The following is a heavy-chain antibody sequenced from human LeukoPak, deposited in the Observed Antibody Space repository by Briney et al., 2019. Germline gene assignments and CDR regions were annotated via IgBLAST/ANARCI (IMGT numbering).Heavy chain of an antibody. Sequence: SETLSLTCSVSGDSVSRSDSSWDWIRQPPGKGLEGIGTMYYKGRTYHGPSLKSRVTMSVDPSNNQFSLNLRSVTAADTAVYYCARRRYYDGSGYLEWGQGTLLSVSS. J-gene: IGHJ1*01. D-gene: IGHD3-22*01. CDR2: MYYKGRT. CDR3: ARRRYYDGSGYLE. V-gene: IGHV4-39*01. CDR1: GDSVSRSDSS.